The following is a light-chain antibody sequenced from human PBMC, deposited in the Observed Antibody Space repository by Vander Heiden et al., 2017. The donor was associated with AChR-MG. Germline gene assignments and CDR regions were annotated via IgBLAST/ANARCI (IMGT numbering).Light chain of an antibody. Sequence: QSALTQPPSASGSPGQSVTISCTGTSSDVGAYNSVSWYQQHPGKAPNLRIYEVNKRPSGVPDRFSGSKFDNTASLTVSGLQAEDEADYYCSSSAVSNGVAFGGGTKLTVL. CDR2: EVN. CDR3: SSSAVSNGVA. V-gene: IGLV2-8*01. CDR1: SSDVGAYNS. J-gene: IGLJ3*02.